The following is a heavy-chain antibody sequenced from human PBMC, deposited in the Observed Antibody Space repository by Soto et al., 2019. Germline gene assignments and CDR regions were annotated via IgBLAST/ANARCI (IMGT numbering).Heavy chain of an antibody. D-gene: IGHD3-22*01. V-gene: IGHV4-39*01. J-gene: IGHJ4*02. CDR3: ARHSHAFDSSGYYFLDY. CDR1: GGSITSSSYY. CDR2: IYYSGST. Sequence: ETLSLTCTVSGGSITSSSYYWGWIRQPPGKGLEWIGNIYYSGSTYYNPSLKSRVTISVDTSKKQFSLKLSSVTAADTAFYYCARHSHAFDSSGYYFLDYWGQGTLVTVSS.